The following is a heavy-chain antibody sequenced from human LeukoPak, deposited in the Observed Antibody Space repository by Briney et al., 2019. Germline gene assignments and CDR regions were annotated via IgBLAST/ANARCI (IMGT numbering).Heavy chain of an antibody. CDR2: INPNSGGT. V-gene: IGHV1-2*02. CDR1: GYTFTGYY. D-gene: IGHD6-13*01. CDR3: ARDLCQQLVRLCYYMDV. J-gene: IGHJ6*03. Sequence: ASVKVSCKASGYTFTGYYMHWVRQAPGQGLEWMGWINPNSGGTNYAQKVQGRVTMTRDTSISTAYMELSRLRSDDTAVYYCARDLCQQLVRLCYYMDVWGKGTTVTVSS.